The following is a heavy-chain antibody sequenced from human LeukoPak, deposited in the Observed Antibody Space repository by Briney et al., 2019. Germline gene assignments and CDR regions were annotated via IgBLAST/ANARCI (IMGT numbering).Heavy chain of an antibody. CDR2: ISGSGGST. Sequence: GGSLRLSCAASRFTFSSYDMTWVRQAPGKGLEWVSAISGSGGSTYYADSVKGRFTISRDNSKNTLYLQMNSLRAEDTAVYYCARAKPKNMVRGLIMRRESRYYFDYWGQGTLVTVSS. D-gene: IGHD3-10*01. CDR3: ARAKPKNMVRGLIMRRESRYYFDY. CDR1: RFTFSSYD. V-gene: IGHV3-23*01. J-gene: IGHJ4*02.